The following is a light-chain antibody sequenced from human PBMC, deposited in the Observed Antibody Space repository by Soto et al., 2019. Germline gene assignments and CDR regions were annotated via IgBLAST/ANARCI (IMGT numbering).Light chain of an antibody. CDR3: QQYNGYSL. V-gene: IGKV1-5*01. J-gene: IGKJ1*01. CDR2: DAS. CDR1: QSISGW. Sequence: DIQMTQSPSTLSASVGDRVTITCRASQSISGWLAWYQQKPGKAPKLLIYDASSLESGVPSRFSGIGSGTEFTLSSSSLQPDDFATYYCQQYNGYSLFGQGTKVEI.